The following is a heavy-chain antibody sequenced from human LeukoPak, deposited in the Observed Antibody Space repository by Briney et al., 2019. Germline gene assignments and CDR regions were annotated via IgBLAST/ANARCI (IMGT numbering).Heavy chain of an antibody. V-gene: IGHV3-21*01. CDR1: GFTFSSYS. CDR2: ISSSSSYI. D-gene: IGHD6-13*01. CDR3: ARDQYYGGSSWFYYYYGMDV. J-gene: IGHJ6*02. Sequence: PGGSLRLSCAASGFTFSSYSMNWVRQAPGKGLEWASSISSSSSYIYYADSVKGRFTISRDNAKNSLYLQMNSLRAEDTAVYYCARDQYYGGSSWFYYYYGMDVWGQGTTVTVSS.